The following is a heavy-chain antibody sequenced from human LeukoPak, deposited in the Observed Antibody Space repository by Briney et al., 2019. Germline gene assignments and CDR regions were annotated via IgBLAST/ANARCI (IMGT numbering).Heavy chain of an antibody. V-gene: IGHV3-23*01. J-gene: IGHJ4*02. CDR1: GFTFSSYA. CDR3: ARHLPSYGKADLDY. Sequence: GGSLRLSCAASGFTFSSYAMRWVRQAAGRGREWVSAISGSGGSTYYADSVKGRFTISRDNSKNTLYLQMNSLRAEDTAVYYCARHLPSYGKADLDYWGQGTLVTVSS. CDR2: ISGSGGST. D-gene: IGHD1-26*01.